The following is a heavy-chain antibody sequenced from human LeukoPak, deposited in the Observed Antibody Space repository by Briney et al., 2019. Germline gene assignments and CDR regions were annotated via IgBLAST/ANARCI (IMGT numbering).Heavy chain of an antibody. V-gene: IGHV3-21*04. J-gene: IGHJ4*02. CDR3: ARQLWFGDPPRY. CDR2: ISGTSSNE. CDR1: GFTFSSHS. Sequence: GGSLRLSCAASGFTFSSHSMNWVRQAPGKGLEWVSSISGTSSNEYYADSVKGRFTISRDNSKNTLYLQMNSLRAEDTAVYYCARQLWFGDPPRYWGQGTLVTVSS. D-gene: IGHD3-10*01.